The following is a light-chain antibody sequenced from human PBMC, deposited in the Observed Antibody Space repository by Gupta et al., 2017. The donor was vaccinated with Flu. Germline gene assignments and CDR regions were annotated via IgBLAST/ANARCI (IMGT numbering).Light chain of an antibody. CDR2: STS. CDR3: QQSNSAPRT. J-gene: IGKJ1*01. Sequence: PPSLSAYVGDTVTITCRASQSVSSYLNWYQQKPGEVPNLLLYSTSTRQRGVPSRFVGGGSGTVFTLTVSSLLPEDSATYYCQQSNSAPRTFGQGTKV. CDR1: QSVSSY. V-gene: IGKV1-39*01.